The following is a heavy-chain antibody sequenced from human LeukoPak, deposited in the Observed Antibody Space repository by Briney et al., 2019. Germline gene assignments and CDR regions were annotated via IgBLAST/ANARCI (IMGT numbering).Heavy chain of an antibody. Sequence: GGSLRLSCVASGFIFRNYALSWVRQAPGEGLEWVTGISGNGAGTDYADSVKGRFTIAKDNSKNMSYLQMNSLRAEDTAVYYCAKESGALGAPLYDYWGQGILITGSS. D-gene: IGHD4/OR15-4a*01. CDR2: ISGNGAGT. CDR3: AKESGALGAPLYDY. J-gene: IGHJ4*02. CDR1: GFIFRNYA. V-gene: IGHV3-23*01.